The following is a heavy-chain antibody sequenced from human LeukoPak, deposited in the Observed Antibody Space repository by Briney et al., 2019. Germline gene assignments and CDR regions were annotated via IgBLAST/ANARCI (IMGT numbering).Heavy chain of an antibody. V-gene: IGHV1-18*04. CDR2: ISAYNGNT. CDR1: GYTFTAYY. J-gene: IGHJ4*02. CDR3: ASGRVGATTAFDY. Sequence: ASVKVSCKASGYTFTAYYIHWVRQAPGQGLEWMGWISAYNGNTNYAQKLQGRVTMTTDTSTSTAYMELRSLRSDDTAVYYCASGRVGATTAFDYWGQGTLVTVSS. D-gene: IGHD1-26*01.